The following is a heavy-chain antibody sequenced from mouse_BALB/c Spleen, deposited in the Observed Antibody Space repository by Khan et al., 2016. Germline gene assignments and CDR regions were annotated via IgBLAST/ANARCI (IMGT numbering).Heavy chain of an antibody. CDR1: GYSFTDYN. V-gene: IGHV1S135*01. J-gene: IGHJ3*01. CDR2: IDPYNGGT. D-gene: IGHD4-1*01. Sequence: VQLKESGPELVKPGASVKVSCKASGYSFTDYNMYWVKQSHGKSLEWIGYIDPYNGGTSYNQKFKGKATLTVDKSSSTAFMHLNSLTSEDSAVYYCVRPLTGTGAWFAYWGQGTLVTVSA. CDR3: VRPLTGTGAWFAY.